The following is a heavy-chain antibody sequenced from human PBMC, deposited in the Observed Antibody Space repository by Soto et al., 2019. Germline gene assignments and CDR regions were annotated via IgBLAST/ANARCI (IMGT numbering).Heavy chain of an antibody. CDR1: GGSFSGYY. CDR2: VNHSGST. Sequence: QVQLQQWGAGLLKPSETLSLTCAVYGGSFSGYYWSWIRQPPGKGLEWIGEVNHSGSTNYNPSLKSRVTIXPDTPKNQFSLTLSTWSAADTSVYYSATAYGRNFDYWGQAPPVTVSS. CDR3: ATAYGRNFDY. J-gene: IGHJ4*02. D-gene: IGHD3-10*01. V-gene: IGHV4-34*01.